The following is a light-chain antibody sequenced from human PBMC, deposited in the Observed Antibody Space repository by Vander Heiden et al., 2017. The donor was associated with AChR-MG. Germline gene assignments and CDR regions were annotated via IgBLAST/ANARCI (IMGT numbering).Light chain of an antibody. Sequence: EIVMTQSPGTLSVSPGERASLSCRASQSVSSNVAWYQQKRGQAPRLLIYGASTRATGVPGRFSGSGSGTEFTLTISSLQSEDFAVYYCQQYSNWYTFGQGTKLEIK. J-gene: IGKJ2*01. CDR1: QSVSSN. CDR3: QQYSNWYT. V-gene: IGKV3-15*01. CDR2: GAS.